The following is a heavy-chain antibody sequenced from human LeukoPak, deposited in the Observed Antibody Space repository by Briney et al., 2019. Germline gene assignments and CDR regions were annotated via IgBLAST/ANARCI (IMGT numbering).Heavy chain of an antibody. CDR1: GFTFNYYA. Sequence: PGGSLRLSCVASGFTFNYYAMSWVRQAPGKGLEWVSGTSGTGGSTYYTASVRGRFTISRDNSKNTLYLQMNSLGAEDTAVYYCARDVLNYYDSSGHGYFQHWGLGTLVTVSS. CDR3: ARDVLNYYDSSGHGYFQH. CDR2: TSGTGGST. J-gene: IGHJ1*01. D-gene: IGHD3-22*01. V-gene: IGHV3-23*01.